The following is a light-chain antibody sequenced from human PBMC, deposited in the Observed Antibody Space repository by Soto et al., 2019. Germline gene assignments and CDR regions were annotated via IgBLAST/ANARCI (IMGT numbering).Light chain of an antibody. CDR2: AAS. Sequence: AVRMTQSPSTLSASPGYRVTITCRASQGISSYLAWYQQKPGKAPKLLIYAASTLQSGVPSRFSGSGSGTDFTLTISGLQSEDFATYYCQQYYIYPPTFGQGTKVDI. CDR3: QQYYIYPPT. V-gene: IGKV1-8*01. J-gene: IGKJ1*01. CDR1: QGISSY.